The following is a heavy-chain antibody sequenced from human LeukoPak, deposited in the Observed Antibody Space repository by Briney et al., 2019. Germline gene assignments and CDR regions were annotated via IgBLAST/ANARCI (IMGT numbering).Heavy chain of an antibody. Sequence: GGTLRLSCAASGFTFNTYGMSWVRQAPGKGLEWVSGISGSGGATYYADSVKGRFAISRDNAKNSLYLQMNSLRAEDTAVYYCAELGITMIGGVWGKGTTVTISS. CDR2: ISGSGGAT. D-gene: IGHD3-10*02. V-gene: IGHV3-23*01. CDR3: AELGITMIGGV. J-gene: IGHJ6*04. CDR1: GFTFNTYG.